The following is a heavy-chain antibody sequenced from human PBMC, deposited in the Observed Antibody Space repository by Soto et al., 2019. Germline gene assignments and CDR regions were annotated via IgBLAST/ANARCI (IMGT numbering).Heavy chain of an antibody. D-gene: IGHD2-15*01. V-gene: IGHV3-74*01. CDR2: INSDGSST. Sequence: GGSLRLSCAASGFTFSSYWMHWVRQAPGKGLVWVSRINSDGSSTSYADSVKGRFTISRDNAKNTLYLQMNSLRAEDAAVYYCSNYRVPGGIYSFDYWGQGALVTVSS. J-gene: IGHJ4*02. CDR1: GFTFSSYW. CDR3: SNYRVPGGIYSFDY.